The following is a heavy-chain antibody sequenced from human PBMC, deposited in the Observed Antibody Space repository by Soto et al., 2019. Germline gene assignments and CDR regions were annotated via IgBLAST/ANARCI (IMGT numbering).Heavy chain of an antibody. D-gene: IGHD3-16*01. Sequence: QVQLVESGGGVVQPGTSLRVSCVGSGFTFRSYVIHWVRQAPGKGLEWVALTSYDGSDKYYDDSVRGRVTIARDNSRNTVDLQMDSLRLEDTALYYCARWGTTGGLDVWGQGTLVSV. CDR3: ARWGTTGGLDV. J-gene: IGHJ1*01. CDR2: TSYDGSDK. CDR1: GFTFRSYV. V-gene: IGHV3-30*19.